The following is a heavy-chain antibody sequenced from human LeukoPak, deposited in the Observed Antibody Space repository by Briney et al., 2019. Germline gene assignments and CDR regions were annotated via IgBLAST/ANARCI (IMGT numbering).Heavy chain of an antibody. J-gene: IGHJ4*02. CDR2: IYTSGST. Sequence: SETLSLTCTVSGGSISSYYWSWIRQPAGKGLEWIGRIYTSGSTNYNPSLKSRVTMSVDTSKNQFSLKLSSATAADTAVYYCARDLRWSNYFDYWGQGTLVTVSS. CDR3: ARDLRWSNYFDY. D-gene: IGHD2-15*01. V-gene: IGHV4-4*07. CDR1: GGSISSYY.